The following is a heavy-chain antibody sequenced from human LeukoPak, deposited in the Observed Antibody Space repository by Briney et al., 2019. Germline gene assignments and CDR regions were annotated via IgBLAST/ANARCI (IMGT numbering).Heavy chain of an antibody. CDR2: IIPILGMA. D-gene: IGHD4-17*01. CDR3: ARVQHTVTDVFDY. CDR1: GGTFSSYA. Sequence: ASVKVSCKASGGTFSSYAISWVRQAPGQGLEWMGRIIPILGMANYAQKFQGRVTITADKSTSTAYMELSSLRSEDTAVYYCARVQHTVTDVFDYWGQGTLVTVSS. V-gene: IGHV1-69*04. J-gene: IGHJ4*02.